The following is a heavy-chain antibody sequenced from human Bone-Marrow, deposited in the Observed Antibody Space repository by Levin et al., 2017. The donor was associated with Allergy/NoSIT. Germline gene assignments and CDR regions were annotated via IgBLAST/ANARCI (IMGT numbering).Heavy chain of an antibody. V-gene: IGHV1-18*01. CDR1: GYTFTTHG. D-gene: IGHD2-2*01. CDR3: ARDSTPYCTSSSCYRVKWFDP. Sequence: GASVKVSCKASGYTFTTHGINWVRQAPGQGLEWMGWISVYNGDTKYAQKLQGRVTMTTDTSTSTAYMELRSLRSDDTAVYYCARDSTPYCTSSSCYRVKWFDPWGQGTLVTVSS. J-gene: IGHJ5*02. CDR2: ISVYNGDT.